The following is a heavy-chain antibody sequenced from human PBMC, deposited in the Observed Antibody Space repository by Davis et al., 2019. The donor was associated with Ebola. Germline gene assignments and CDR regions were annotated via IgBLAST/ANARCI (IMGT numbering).Heavy chain of an antibody. D-gene: IGHD6-19*01. CDR3: ARITVGVAGTDEYMHH. J-gene: IGHJ1*01. CDR2: IIPILGVA. Sequence: AASVKVSCKASGDTFSSHIISWVRQAPGQGLEWMGRIIPILGVATYAQKFQGRVTIIADKSATTAYMELSSLRSEDTAVYYCARITVGVAGTDEYMHHWGQGTLITVSA. CDR1: GDTFSSHI. V-gene: IGHV1-69*02.